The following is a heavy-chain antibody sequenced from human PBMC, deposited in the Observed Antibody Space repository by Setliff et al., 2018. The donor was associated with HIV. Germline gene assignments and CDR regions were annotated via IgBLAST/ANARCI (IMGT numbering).Heavy chain of an antibody. Sequence: GGSLRLSCAASGFTFTTYAMHWVRQAPGKGLEWVAVISIYDGSEKYYADSVKGRFTISRDNSKNMLYLEMNSLRAEDTAVYYCARGGPWAVGTPKRAFDIWGQGTMVTVSS. D-gene: IGHD2-15*01. CDR3: ARGGPWAVGTPKRAFDI. J-gene: IGHJ3*02. CDR1: GFTFTTYA. CDR2: ISIYDGSEK. V-gene: IGHV3-30*04.